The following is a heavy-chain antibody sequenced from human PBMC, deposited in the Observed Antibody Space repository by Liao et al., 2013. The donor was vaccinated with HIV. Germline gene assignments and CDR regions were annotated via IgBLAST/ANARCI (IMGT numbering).Heavy chain of an antibody. CDR3: ARDGGPYGLSPLDY. J-gene: IGHJ4*02. CDR1: GGSLSGSY. V-gene: IGHV4-34*02. D-gene: IGHD3-16*01. Sequence: QVQLQQWGAGLLKPSETLSLTCAVSGGSLSGSYWSWIRQPPGKGLEWIGEISHSGSTNYNPSLKSRLTISIDTSTKQFSLKLSSVTAADTAVYYCARDGGPYGLSPLDYWGQGTLVTVSS. CDR2: ISHSGST.